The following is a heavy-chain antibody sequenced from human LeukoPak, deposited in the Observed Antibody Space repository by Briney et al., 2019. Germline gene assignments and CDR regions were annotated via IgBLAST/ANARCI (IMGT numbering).Heavy chain of an antibody. V-gene: IGHV3-7*01. J-gene: IGHJ4*02. Sequence: GGSLRLSCAASGFTFSSYGMRWVRQAPGKGLEWVANIKQDGSEKYYVDSVKGRFTISRDNAKNSLYLQMNSLRAEDTAVYYCARHGDYFDYWGQGTLVTVSS. CDR1: GFTFSSYG. CDR2: IKQDGSEK. D-gene: IGHD3-10*01. CDR3: ARHGDYFDY.